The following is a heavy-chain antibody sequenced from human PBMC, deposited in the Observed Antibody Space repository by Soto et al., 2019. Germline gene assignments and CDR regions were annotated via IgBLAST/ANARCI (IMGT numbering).Heavy chain of an antibody. CDR2: ISGSGASR. CDR1: GFPLTSYA. Sequence: AGSLRLSCAASGFPLTSYAMSWVRQARGKGLEWVSAISGSGASRYSADSVKGRFTISRDNSKRTLYLQRTRPRPEDTVVNSCAILLRYFDWDDAFDIGGQGPMVTVS. D-gene: IGHD3-9*01. J-gene: IGHJ3*02. V-gene: IGHV3-23*01. CDR3: AILLRYFDWDDAFDI.